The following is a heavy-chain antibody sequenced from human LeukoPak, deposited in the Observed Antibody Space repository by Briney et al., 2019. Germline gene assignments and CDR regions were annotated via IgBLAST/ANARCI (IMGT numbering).Heavy chain of an antibody. CDR1: GYTFTGYY. J-gene: IGHJ3*02. CDR2: INPNSGGT. CDR3: ATVSRKLDAFDI. D-gene: IGHD1-14*01. V-gene: IGHV1-2*02. Sequence: ASVKVSCKASGYTFTGYYMHWVRQAPGQGLEWMGWINPNSGGTIYAQKFQGRVTMTEDTSTDTAYMELSSLRSEDTAVYYCATVSRKLDAFDIWGQGTMVTVSS.